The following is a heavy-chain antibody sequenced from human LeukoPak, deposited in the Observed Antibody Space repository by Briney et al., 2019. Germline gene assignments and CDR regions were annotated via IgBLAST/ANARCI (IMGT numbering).Heavy chain of an antibody. D-gene: IGHD3-22*01. CDR3: AETYYYDSSGYYVG. J-gene: IGHJ4*02. CDR1: GFTFSGYW. CDR2: IKKDGSEK. Sequence: GGSLRLSCAASGFTFSGYWMNWVRGAPGEGLELVATIKKDGSEKEYVDSAKGRFTTSRDNAKNSLYLQMDSLRAEDTAVYYCAETYYYDSSGYYVGWGQGTLVTVSS. V-gene: IGHV3-7*03.